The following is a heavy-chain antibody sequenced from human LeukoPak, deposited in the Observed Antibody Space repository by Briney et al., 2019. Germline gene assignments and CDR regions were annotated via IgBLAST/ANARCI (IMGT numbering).Heavy chain of an antibody. CDR3: SKATGSNGWYSPDY. D-gene: IGHD6-19*01. CDR1: GFTFSNCA. J-gene: IGHJ4*02. CDR2: ISGSGGST. V-gene: IGHV3-23*01. Sequence: GGSLRLSCEASGFTFSNCAMSWVRQAPGKGLEWVSVISGSGGSTYYGDSVKGRFTISRDNSKNTLYLQMNSLRAEDTAVYYCSKATGSNGWYSPDYWGQGTLVTVSS.